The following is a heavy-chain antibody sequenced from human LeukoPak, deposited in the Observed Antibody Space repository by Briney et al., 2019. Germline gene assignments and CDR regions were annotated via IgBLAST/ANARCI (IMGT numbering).Heavy chain of an antibody. CDR1: GFTFSSYG. J-gene: IGHJ6*03. Sequence: PGGSLRLSCAASGFTFSSYGMHWGRQAPGKGLEWVAVISYDGSNKYYADSVKGRFTISRDNSKNTLYLQMNSLRSDDTAVYYCARGGSVHIYYMDVWGKGTTVTVSS. V-gene: IGHV3-30*03. CDR3: ARGGSVHIYYMDV. CDR2: ISYDGSNK. D-gene: IGHD3-16*01.